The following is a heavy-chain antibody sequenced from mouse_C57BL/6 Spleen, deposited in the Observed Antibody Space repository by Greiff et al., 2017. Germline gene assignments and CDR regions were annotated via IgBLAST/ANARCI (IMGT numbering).Heavy chain of an antibody. D-gene: IGHD2-5*01. J-gene: IGHJ1*03. CDR1: GFNIKDYY. Sequence: VQLQQSGAELVKPGASVKLSCTASGFNIKDYYMHWVKQRTEQGLEWIGRIGPEDGETKYAPQFQGKATITADTSSNTAYLQLSSLTSEDTAVYYWASNSNYGYFDVWGTGTTVTVSS. CDR2: IGPEDGET. CDR3: ASNSNYGYFDV. V-gene: IGHV14-2*01.